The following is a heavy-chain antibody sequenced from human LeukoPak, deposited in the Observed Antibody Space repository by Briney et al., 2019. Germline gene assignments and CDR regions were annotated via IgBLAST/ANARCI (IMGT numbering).Heavy chain of an antibody. CDR1: GFTVRSNY. Sequence: GGSLRLSCAASGFTVRSNYMSWVRQAPGKGLEWVSVLYSGSSTYYADSVKGRFTISRDNSKNTLFLQMNSLRAEDTAVYYCARAAYSGSTYYFDHWGQGTLVTVSS. V-gene: IGHV3-53*01. CDR3: ARAAYSGSTYYFDH. J-gene: IGHJ4*02. CDR2: LYSGSST. D-gene: IGHD1-26*01.